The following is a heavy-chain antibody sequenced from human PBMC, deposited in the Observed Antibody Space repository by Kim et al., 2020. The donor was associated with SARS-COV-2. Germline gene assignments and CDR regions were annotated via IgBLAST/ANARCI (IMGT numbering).Heavy chain of an antibody. CDR3: TRDRGLGHCSSTSCYSILYYYYYYYMDV. J-gene: IGHJ6*03. CDR2: IRSKAYGGTT. Sequence: GGSLRLSCTASGFTFGDYAMSWVRQAPGKGLEWVGFIRSKAYGGTTEYAASVKGRFTISRDDSKSIAYLQMNSLKTEDTAVYYCTRDRGLGHCSSTSCYSILYYYYYYYMDVWGKGTTVTVSS. V-gene: IGHV3-49*04. D-gene: IGHD2-2*01. CDR1: GFTFGDYA.